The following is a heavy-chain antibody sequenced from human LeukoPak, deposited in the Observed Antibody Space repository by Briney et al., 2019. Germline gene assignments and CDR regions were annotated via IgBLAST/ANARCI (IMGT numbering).Heavy chain of an antibody. CDR3: AKSSLVTPYDY. CDR1: VSTFSTSH. J-gene: IGHJ4*02. CDR2: TNGYNGNR. D-gene: IGHD2-15*01. Sequence: GAPVKVSCKASVSTFSTSHINWVRQAPGQGLEWMGWTNGYNGNRHYAQKFQDRVTMTTDTSTATAYMELRSLTSDDTAVYYCAKSSLVTPYDYWGQGTLVSVSS. V-gene: IGHV1-18*01.